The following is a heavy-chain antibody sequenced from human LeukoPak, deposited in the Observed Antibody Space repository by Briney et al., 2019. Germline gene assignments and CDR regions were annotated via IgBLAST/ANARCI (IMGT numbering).Heavy chain of an antibody. CDR2: ISSSSSYI. Sequence: GGSLRLSCAASGFTFDDYGMSWVRQAPGKGLEWVSSISSSSSYIYYADSVKGRFTISRDNAKNSLYLQMNSLRAEDTAVYYCARFSSSDAFDIWGQGTMVTVSS. V-gene: IGHV3-21*01. J-gene: IGHJ3*02. CDR1: GFTFDDYG. CDR3: ARFSSSDAFDI. D-gene: IGHD3-10*01.